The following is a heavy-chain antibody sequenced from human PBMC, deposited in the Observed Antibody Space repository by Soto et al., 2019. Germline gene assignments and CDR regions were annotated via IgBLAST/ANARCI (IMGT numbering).Heavy chain of an antibody. CDR3: TKGVVVITSYFQH. J-gene: IGHJ1*01. Sequence: QVQLVEPGGGVVQPGRSLRLSCAASGFTFSSYGMHWVRQAPGKGLEWVAVISYDESNKYYADSVKGRFTISRDNSKNTLYLQMNSLRAEDTAVYYCTKGVVVITSYFQHWGQGTLVTVSS. CDR1: GFTFSSYG. CDR2: ISYDESNK. D-gene: IGHD3-22*01. V-gene: IGHV3-30*18.